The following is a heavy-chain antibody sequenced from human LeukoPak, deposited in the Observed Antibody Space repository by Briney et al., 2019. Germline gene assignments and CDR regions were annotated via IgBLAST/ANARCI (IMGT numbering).Heavy chain of an antibody. Sequence: GDSLRLSCVASGFTFSSYWMSWVRQAPGRRLEKVANINQPGNDIYYLDSVKGRFTISRDNAKNSLYLQMNSLRVEDTAVYYCARDIAPDFGDPKDYWGQGTLVTVSS. CDR3: ARDIAPDFGDPKDY. CDR1: GFTFSSYW. J-gene: IGHJ4*02. D-gene: IGHD3-10*01. V-gene: IGHV3-7*01. CDR2: INQPGNDI.